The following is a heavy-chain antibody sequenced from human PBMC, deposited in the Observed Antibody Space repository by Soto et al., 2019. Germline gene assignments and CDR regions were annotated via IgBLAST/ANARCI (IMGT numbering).Heavy chain of an antibody. CDR3: VRTSLVVAVATREDF. J-gene: IGHJ4*02. D-gene: IGHD2-15*01. V-gene: IGHV3-74*01. CDR1: GFTFSNYW. Sequence: EVQLVESGGGLVQPGESLRLSCAASGFTFSNYWMHWVRQAPGKGLVWVSRIDSDGSRITYADFVKGRFTISRDNAKNTVYLHMNSLPADDTAVYYCVRTSLVVAVATREDFWGQGTLVTVSS. CDR2: IDSDGSRI.